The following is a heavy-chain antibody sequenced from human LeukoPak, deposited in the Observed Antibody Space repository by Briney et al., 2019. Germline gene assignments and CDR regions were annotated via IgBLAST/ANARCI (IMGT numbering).Heavy chain of an antibody. Sequence: SETLPHTCTVSGGSMSSSIKYWGWIRQSPGKGLEWIGNFFYSGITYYNPSLKSRVTISVDTSKNHFSLTLSSVTAADTAVYYCARLQPNFGEWAFYIWGHGEMVSVSS. J-gene: IGHJ3*02. CDR3: ARLQPNFGEWAFYI. V-gene: IGHV4-39*02. D-gene: IGHD3-3*01. CDR1: GGSMSSSIKY. CDR2: FFYSGIT.